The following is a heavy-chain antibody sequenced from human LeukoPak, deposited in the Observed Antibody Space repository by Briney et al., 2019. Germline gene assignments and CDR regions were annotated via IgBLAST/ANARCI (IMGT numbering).Heavy chain of an antibody. D-gene: IGHD4-17*01. CDR3: AKGEVSGDYGVTFDY. Sequence: GGSLRLSCAASGFTFSDYYMSWVRQAPGKGLEWVSYISSSGSTIYYADSVKGRFTISRDNAKNSLYLQMNSLRAEDTALYYCAKGEVSGDYGVTFDYWGQGTLVTVSS. J-gene: IGHJ4*02. V-gene: IGHV3-11*01. CDR1: GFTFSDYY. CDR2: ISSSGSTI.